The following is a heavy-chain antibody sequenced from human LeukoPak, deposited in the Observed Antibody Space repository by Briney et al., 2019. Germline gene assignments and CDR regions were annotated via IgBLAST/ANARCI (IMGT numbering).Heavy chain of an antibody. CDR2: IHYDGGNK. CDR3: AKDIDFGRLDY. J-gene: IGHJ4*02. CDR1: GFTFRSYG. V-gene: IGHV3-30*02. D-gene: IGHD3-16*01. Sequence: PGGSLRLSCAASGFTFRSYGMHWVRQAPGKGLEWVAFIHYDGGNKYYADSVKGRFTISRDNSKNTLYLQMDSLRAEDTAVYYCAKDIDFGRLDYWGQGTLVTVSS.